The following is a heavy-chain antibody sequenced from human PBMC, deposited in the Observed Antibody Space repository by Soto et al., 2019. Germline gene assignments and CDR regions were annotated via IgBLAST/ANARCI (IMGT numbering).Heavy chain of an antibody. J-gene: IGHJ6*02. CDR2: IYYSGST. CDR3: ARLGPTTVPTSYFTGNYNGMDV. D-gene: IGHD4-17*01. V-gene: IGHV4-30-4*01. Sequence: SETLSLTCTVSGGSISSGDYYWSWIRQPPGKGLEWIGYIYYSGSTYYNPSLRSRLTISVDTSKNQFSLKLSSVTAADTAVYCCARLGPTTVPTSYFTGNYNGMDVWGQGTTVTVS. CDR1: GGSISSGDYY.